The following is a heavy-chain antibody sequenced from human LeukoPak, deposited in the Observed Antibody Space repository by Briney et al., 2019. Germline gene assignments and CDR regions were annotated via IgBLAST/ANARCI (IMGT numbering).Heavy chain of an antibody. CDR3: ARLTVTARIYNWFDP. J-gene: IGHJ5*02. CDR2: IYYSGST. Sequence: KPSETLSLTCTVSGGSISSYYWSWIRQPPGKGLEWIGYIYYSGSTNYNPSLKSRVTISVDTSKYQFSLKLSSVTAADTAVYYCARLTVTARIYNWFDPWGQGTLVTVSS. CDR1: GGSISSYY. D-gene: IGHD4-11*01. V-gene: IGHV4-59*01.